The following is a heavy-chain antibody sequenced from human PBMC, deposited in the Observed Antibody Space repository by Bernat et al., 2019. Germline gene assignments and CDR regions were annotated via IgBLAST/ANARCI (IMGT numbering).Heavy chain of an antibody. V-gene: IGHV3-30-3*01. CDR2: ISYDGSNR. CDR3: ARDFVAVAARSPDFDY. J-gene: IGHJ4*02. D-gene: IGHD6-19*01. Sequence: SYAMHWVRQAPGKGLEWVAVISYDGSNRYYADSVKGRFTISRDNSKNTLYLLMNSPRVEDTAVYYCARDFVAVAARSPDFDYWGQGTLVTVSS. CDR1: SYA.